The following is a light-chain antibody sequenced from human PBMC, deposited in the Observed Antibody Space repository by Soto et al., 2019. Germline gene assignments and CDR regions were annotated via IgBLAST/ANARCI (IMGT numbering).Light chain of an antibody. Sequence: EIVMTQSPATLSVSPGERATLSCRASQRVSSNLAWYQQKPGQAHRLLIYGASTRATGIPARFSGSGSGTEFTLTISSLQSEDFAVYYCQQYNNSPHTFGQGTKLEIK. V-gene: IGKV3-15*01. CDR1: QRVSSN. CDR3: QQYNNSPHT. J-gene: IGKJ2*01. CDR2: GAS.